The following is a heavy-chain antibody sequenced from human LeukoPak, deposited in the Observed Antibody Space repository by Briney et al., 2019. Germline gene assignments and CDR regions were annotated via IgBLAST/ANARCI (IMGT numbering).Heavy chain of an antibody. D-gene: IGHD3-10*01. Sequence: KTSETLSLTCAVSGYSISSGYFWGWILQPPGKGLEWIGSIYHSGSTYYNPSLKSRVTISLNTSKNQFSLKLSSVTAADTAVYYCATNYGSGSYYILVYWGQGTLVTVSS. J-gene: IGHJ4*02. V-gene: IGHV4-38-2*01. CDR3: ATNYGSGSYYILVY. CDR1: GYSISSGYF. CDR2: IYHSGST.